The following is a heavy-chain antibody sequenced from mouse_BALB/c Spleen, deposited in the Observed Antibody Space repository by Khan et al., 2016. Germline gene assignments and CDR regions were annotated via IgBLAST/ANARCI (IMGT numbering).Heavy chain of an antibody. V-gene: IGHV1-7*01. J-gene: IGHJ2*01. CDR1: GYTFTSYW. D-gene: IGHD3-3*01. CDR2: INPSTGYT. Sequence: QVQLQQSGAELAKPGASVKMSCKASGYTFTSYWMHWVKQRPGQGLEWIGYINPSTGYTEYNQKFKDKATLTADKSSSTAYMQLSSLTSEDSAVYYCARVGTGYFDYWGQGTTLTVSS. CDR3: ARVGTGYFDY.